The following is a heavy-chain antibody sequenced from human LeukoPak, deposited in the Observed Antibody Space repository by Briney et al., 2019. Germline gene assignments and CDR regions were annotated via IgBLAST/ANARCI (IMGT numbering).Heavy chain of an antibody. V-gene: IGHV4-59*01. CDR2: IYYSGTT. J-gene: IGHJ4*02. CDR1: GVSISSDY. Sequence: SETLSLTCTVSGVSISSDYWSWIRQSPGKGLEWIGYIYYSGTTSSNPSFKSRVTKSLDTSKNQISLKLSSVTAADTAVYYCARGANWGSPGYWGQGTLVTVSS. D-gene: IGHD7-27*01. CDR3: ARGANWGSPGY.